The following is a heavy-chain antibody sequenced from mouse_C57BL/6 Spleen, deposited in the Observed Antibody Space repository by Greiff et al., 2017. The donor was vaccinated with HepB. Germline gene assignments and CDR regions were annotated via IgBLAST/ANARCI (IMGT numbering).Heavy chain of an antibody. CDR3: ARPQLGRRAMDY. D-gene: IGHD4-1*02. CDR2: IDPSDSYT. Sequence: QVQLQQPGAELVKPGASVKLSCKASGYTFTSYWMQWVKQRPGQGLEWIGEIDPSDSYTNYNQKFKGKATLTVDTSSSTAYMQLSSLTSEDSAVYYWARPQLGRRAMDYWGQGTSVTVSS. J-gene: IGHJ4*01. V-gene: IGHV1-50*01. CDR1: GYTFTSYW.